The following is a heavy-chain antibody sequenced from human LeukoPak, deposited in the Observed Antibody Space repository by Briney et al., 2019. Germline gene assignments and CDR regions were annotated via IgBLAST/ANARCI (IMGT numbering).Heavy chain of an antibody. Sequence: SETLSLTWAVYGGSFRGYEGSWVRQPPGKGVEWGGEINDSGRTKENPPLKSPVTISVDPSKNQFSLKLSSVTAADTAVYYCARVPYSYGSSGWFDGWGQGTLVTVSS. CDR3: ARVPYSYGSSGWFDG. CDR1: GGSFRGYE. V-gene: IGHV4-34*01. D-gene: IGHD5-18*01. CDR2: INDSGRT. J-gene: IGHJ5*02.